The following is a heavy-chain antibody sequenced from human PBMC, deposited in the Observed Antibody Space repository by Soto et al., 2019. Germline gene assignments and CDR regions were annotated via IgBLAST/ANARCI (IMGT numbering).Heavy chain of an antibody. CDR1: GFTFSNYG. Sequence: QVQLVESGGVVVQPGRSLRLSCAASGFTFSNYGMHWVRQAPGKGLEWVAVIWDDGNQKYYVDSVKGRFTISRENSENTMFLQMNSLTAEDTAVYYCVRGGKTAGAFDIWGQGTMVTVSS. CDR3: VRGGKTAGAFDI. J-gene: IGHJ3*02. V-gene: IGHV3-33*01. D-gene: IGHD3-16*01. CDR2: IWDDGNQK.